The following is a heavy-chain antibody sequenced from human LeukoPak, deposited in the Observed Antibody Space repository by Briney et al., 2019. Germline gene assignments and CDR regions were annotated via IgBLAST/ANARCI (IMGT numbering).Heavy chain of an antibody. CDR2: LYSSGST. V-gene: IGHV4-59*12. Sequence: PSETLSLTCTVSGDSISNYYWSWIRQPPGKGLEWIGWLYSSGSTNYNPSLKSRVIISVDTSRNQFSLKLTSVTAADTAMYYCARTNYFDNWGQGILVTVSS. CDR1: GDSISNYY. CDR3: ARTNYFDN. J-gene: IGHJ4*02.